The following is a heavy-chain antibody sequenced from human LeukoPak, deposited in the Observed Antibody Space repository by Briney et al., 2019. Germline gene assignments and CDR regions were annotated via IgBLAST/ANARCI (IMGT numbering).Heavy chain of an antibody. V-gene: IGHV4-61*02. Sequence: SQTLSLTCTVSGGSISSGSYYWSWIRQPAGKGLEWIGRMYTSGSTNYNPSLKSRVTISVDTSKNQFSLKVSSVTAADTAVYYCARCGSGWSDPTYFDYWGQGTLVTVSS. CDR1: GGSISSGSYY. D-gene: IGHD6-19*01. CDR3: ARCGSGWSDPTYFDY. CDR2: MYTSGST. J-gene: IGHJ4*02.